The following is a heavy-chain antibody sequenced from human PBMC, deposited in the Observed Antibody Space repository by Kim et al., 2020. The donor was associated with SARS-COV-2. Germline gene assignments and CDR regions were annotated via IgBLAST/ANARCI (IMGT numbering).Heavy chain of an antibody. J-gene: IGHJ5*02. CDR1: GFTFSSYG. CDR3: ARDVSRDTHLPFDP. CDR2: IWYDGSNK. Sequence: GGSLRLSCAASGFTFSSYGMHWVRQAPGKGLEWVAVIWYDGSNKYYADSVKGRFTIPRDNSKNTLYLQMNSLRAEDTAVYYCARDVSRDTHLPFDPWGQGTLVTVSS. V-gene: IGHV3-33*01.